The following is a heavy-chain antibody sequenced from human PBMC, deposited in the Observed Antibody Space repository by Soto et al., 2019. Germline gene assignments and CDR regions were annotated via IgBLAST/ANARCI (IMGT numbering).Heavy chain of an antibody. V-gene: IGHV1-69*02. CDR1: GGTFSSYT. Sequence: GASVKVSCKASGGTFSSYTISWVRQAPGQGLEWMGRIIPILGIANYAQKFQGRVTITADKSTSTAYMKLSSLRSEDTALYYCARNGYSSGWSAGMDVWGQGTTVTVSS. CDR3: ARNGYSSGWSAGMDV. J-gene: IGHJ6*02. CDR2: IIPILGIA. D-gene: IGHD6-19*01.